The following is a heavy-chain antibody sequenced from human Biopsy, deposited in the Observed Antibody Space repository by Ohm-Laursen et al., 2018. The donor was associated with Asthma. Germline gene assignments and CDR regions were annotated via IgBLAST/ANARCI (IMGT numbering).Heavy chain of an antibody. Sequence: SLRLSCAASGLAVSRDHMFWVRQAPGKGLEWVSVIYSGGTSHTADSVRGRFTISRDYSKNTSYLQMHSLRAEDTAVYYCARGDSSNWSHYYFDYWGQGTLVTVSS. CDR3: ARGDSSNWSHYYFDY. D-gene: IGHD3-22*01. CDR2: IYSGGTS. CDR1: GLAVSRDH. V-gene: IGHV3-53*01. J-gene: IGHJ4*02.